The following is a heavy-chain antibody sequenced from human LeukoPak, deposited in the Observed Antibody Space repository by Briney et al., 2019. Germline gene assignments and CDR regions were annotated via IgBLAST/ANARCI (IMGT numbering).Heavy chain of an antibody. J-gene: IGHJ6*03. D-gene: IGHD7-27*01. Sequence: PSETLSLTCTVSGYSISSGYYWGWIRQPPGKGLEWIGSIYHSGSTYYNPSLKSRVTISVDTSKNQFSLKLSSVTAADTAVYYCARVFLGIDGYYYYMDVWGKGTTVTVSS. CDR2: IYHSGST. V-gene: IGHV4-38-2*02. CDR3: ARVFLGIDGYYYYMDV. CDR1: GYSISSGYY.